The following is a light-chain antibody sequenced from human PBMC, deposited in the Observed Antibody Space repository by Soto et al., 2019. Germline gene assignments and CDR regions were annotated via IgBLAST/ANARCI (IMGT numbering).Light chain of an antibody. CDR1: QGISNY. Sequence: DIQLTQSPYFLSASVGDRVIITCRTSQGISNYSAWYQQKPGKVPKLLIFAASTLQSGVPSRFSGSGSGTYFTLTISSLQPEDVATYYCQKYNIAPQTFGQGAKVDVK. V-gene: IGKV1-27*01. CDR3: QKYNIAPQT. CDR2: AAS. J-gene: IGKJ1*01.